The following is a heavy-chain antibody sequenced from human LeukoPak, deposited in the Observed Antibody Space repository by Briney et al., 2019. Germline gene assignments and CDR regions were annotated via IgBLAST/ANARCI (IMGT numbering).Heavy chain of an antibody. J-gene: IGHJ3*02. CDR2: IYYSGST. CDR3: ARHHSGWYEDAFDI. CDR1: GGSISSRSYY. V-gene: IGHV4-39*01. Sequence: PSETLSLTCTVSGGSISSRSYYWGWIRQPPGKGLEWIGIIYYSGSTYSNPSLRSRVTISVDTSKNQFSLKLSSVTAADTAVCYCARHHSGWYEDAFDIWGQGTMVTVSS. D-gene: IGHD6-19*01.